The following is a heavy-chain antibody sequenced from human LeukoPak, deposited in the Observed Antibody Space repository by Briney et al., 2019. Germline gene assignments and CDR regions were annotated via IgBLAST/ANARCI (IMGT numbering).Heavy chain of an antibody. D-gene: IGHD3-22*01. J-gene: IGHJ4*02. CDR2: INPNTGGT. V-gene: IGHV1-2*02. CDR3: ARDRGRGYNYDSGDFDF. CDR1: GYSFTGYY. Sequence: ASVKVSRKASGYSFTGYYMHWVRQAPGQGLEWMGWINPNTGGTNYAQKFQGRVTMTRDTSITTAYMELTWLGSDDTAVYYCARDRGRGYNYDSGDFDFWGQGTLVTVSS.